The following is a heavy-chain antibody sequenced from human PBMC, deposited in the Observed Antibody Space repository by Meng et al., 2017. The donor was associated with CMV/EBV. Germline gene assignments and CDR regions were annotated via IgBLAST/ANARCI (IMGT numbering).Heavy chain of an antibody. D-gene: IGHD2-2*01. CDR1: GFTFSSYW. CDR2: IKQDGSEK. CDR3: AREVIVVVPVNYYYYYGMDV. J-gene: IGHJ6*02. Sequence: GESLKISCAASGFTFSSYWMSWVRQAPGKGLEWVANIKQDGSEKYYVDSVKGRFTISRDNAKNSLYLQMNRLRAEDTAVYYCAREVIVVVPVNYYYYYGMDVWGQGTTVTVSS. V-gene: IGHV3-7*01.